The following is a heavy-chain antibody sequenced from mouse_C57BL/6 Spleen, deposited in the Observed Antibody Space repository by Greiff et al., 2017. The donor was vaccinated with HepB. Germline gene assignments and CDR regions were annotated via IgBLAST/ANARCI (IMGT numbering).Heavy chain of an antibody. Sequence: LVESGAELVRPGTSVKVSCKASGYAFTNYLIEWVKQRPRQGLEWIGVINPGSGGTTYKEKFKGKATLTADKSSSTAYMQLSSLTSEDSAVYFWARSNDYDGYAMDYWGQGTSVTVSS. CDR2: INPGSGGT. V-gene: IGHV1-54*01. J-gene: IGHJ4*01. CDR1: GYAFTNYL. CDR3: ARSNDYDGYAMDY. D-gene: IGHD2-4*01.